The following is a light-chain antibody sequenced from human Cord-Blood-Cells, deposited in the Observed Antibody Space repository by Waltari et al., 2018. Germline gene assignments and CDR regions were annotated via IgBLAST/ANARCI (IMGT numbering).Light chain of an antibody. CDR3: RQYGSSPVT. CDR2: GAS. CDR1: QSVSSSY. Sequence: EIVLTQSPGTLSLSPGERATLSCRASQSVSSSYLDCYQQKPGQATRLLIYGASSRATGIPDRFRGSGSVTQFTLTINRLEPEDFAGYYCRQYGSSPVTFGQGTKVEI. V-gene: IGKV3-20*01. J-gene: IGKJ1*01.